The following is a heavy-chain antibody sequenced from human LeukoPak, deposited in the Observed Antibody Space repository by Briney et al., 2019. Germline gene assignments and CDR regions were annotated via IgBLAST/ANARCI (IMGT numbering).Heavy chain of an antibody. J-gene: IGHJ3*02. V-gene: IGHV3-66*01. Sequence: GGSLRLSCAASGFTVSSNYMSWVRQAPGKGLEWVSVIYSGGSTYYADPVKGRFTISRDNSKNTLYLQMNSLRAEDTAVYYCARGTAMAHDAFDIWGQGTMVTVSS. CDR2: IYSGGST. CDR3: ARGTAMAHDAFDI. CDR1: GFTVSSNY. D-gene: IGHD5-18*01.